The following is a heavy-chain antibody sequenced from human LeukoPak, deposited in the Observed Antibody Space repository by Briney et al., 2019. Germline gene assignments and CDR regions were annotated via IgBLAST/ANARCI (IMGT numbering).Heavy chain of an antibody. J-gene: IGHJ4*02. CDR3: VKGQTSTWYYFDF. Sequence: PEGSLRLSCAASGFTFSSYAMTCVRQAPGKGLEWVSIISGSGGTTYYADSVKGRFTISRDNSKNTLYLQMSSLRAEDTAVYYRVKGQTSTWYYFDFWGQGTLVTVSS. D-gene: IGHD6-13*01. V-gene: IGHV3-23*01. CDR1: GFTFSSYA. CDR2: ISGSGGTT.